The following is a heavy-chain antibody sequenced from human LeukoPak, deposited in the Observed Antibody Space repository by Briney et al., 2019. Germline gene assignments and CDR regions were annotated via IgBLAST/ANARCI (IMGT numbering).Heavy chain of an antibody. D-gene: IGHD3-16*02. CDR2: IYTTGMT. CDR1: GGSINIYW. CDR3: ARAGYTISSYRSDY. J-gene: IGHJ4*02. Sequence: SETLSLTCSVSGGSINIYWWSWIRQPAGKGLEFIGRIYTTGMTNYNPSLKSRVSMSVDTSKNQFSLELRSVTAADTAVYFCARAGYTISSYRSDYWGQGALVTVSS. V-gene: IGHV4-4*07.